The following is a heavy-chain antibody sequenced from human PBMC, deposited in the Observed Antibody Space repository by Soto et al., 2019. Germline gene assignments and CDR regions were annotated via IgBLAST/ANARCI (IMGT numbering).Heavy chain of an antibody. V-gene: IGHV1-69*13. D-gene: IGHD1-26*01. J-gene: IGHJ5*02. CDR1: GGTFSSYA. CDR2: IIPIFGTA. CDR3: ARDPLRHSGSSKVPWFDP. Sequence: SVKVSCKASGGTFSSYAISWVRQAPGQGLEWMGGIIPIFGTANYAQKFQGRVTITADESTSTAYMELSSLRSEDTAVYYCARDPLRHSGSSKVPWFDPWGQGTLVTVSS.